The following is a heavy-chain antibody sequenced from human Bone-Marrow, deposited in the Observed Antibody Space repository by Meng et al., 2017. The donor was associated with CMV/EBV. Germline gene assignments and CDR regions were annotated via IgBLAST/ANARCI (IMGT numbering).Heavy chain of an antibody. CDR1: GFTFSSYT. J-gene: IGHJ4*02. CDR3: ARSSPLQFDY. V-gene: IGHV3-23*01. CDR2: VSGSAGRT. Sequence: GESLKISCAASGFTFSSYTMNWVRQAPGKGLEWVSAVSGSAGRTYYADSVKGRFSISRDNSMNTLYLQMNTPRAEDTALYYCARSSPLQFDYWGQGTLVTVSS.